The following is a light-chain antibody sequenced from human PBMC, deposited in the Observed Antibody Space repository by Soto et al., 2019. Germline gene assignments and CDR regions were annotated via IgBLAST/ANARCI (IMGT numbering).Light chain of an antibody. CDR1: QSISSY. J-gene: IGKJ4*01. V-gene: IGKV3-11*01. CDR2: DAS. Sequence: DIVLTQSPSPLSLSPGERATLSCTASQSISSYLAWYQQSPGQAPRLLIYDASKRDTGIPARFSGSGSGTDFTFTISSLQPEDFAVYYCQHRYNWPLTFGGGTYVEIK. CDR3: QHRYNWPLT.